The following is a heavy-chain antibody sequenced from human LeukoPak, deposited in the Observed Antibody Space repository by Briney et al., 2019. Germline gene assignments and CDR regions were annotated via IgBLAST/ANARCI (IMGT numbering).Heavy chain of an antibody. V-gene: IGHV4-34*01. Sequence: SETLSLTCAVYGGSFSGYYWSWIRQPPGKGLEWIGEINHSGSTNYNPSLKSRVTISVDTSKNQFSLKLSSVTAADTAVYYCARDEYSSSWPYYFDYWRQGTLVTVSS. D-gene: IGHD6-13*01. J-gene: IGHJ4*02. CDR1: GGSFSGYY. CDR3: ARDEYSSSWPYYFDY. CDR2: INHSGST.